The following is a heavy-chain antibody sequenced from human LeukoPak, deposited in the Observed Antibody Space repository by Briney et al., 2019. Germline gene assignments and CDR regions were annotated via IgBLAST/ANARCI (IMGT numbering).Heavy chain of an antibody. Sequence: ASVRVSCKASGYTFTDYYTHWVRQAPGQGLEWLGRINPNSGATNYAQKFQGRVTMTRDTSISTAYMELSRLRSDDTAVYYCAREWYTSSHRGGRFDPWGQGTLVTISS. CDR2: INPNSGAT. CDR1: GYTFTDYY. J-gene: IGHJ5*02. D-gene: IGHD6-13*01. CDR3: AREWYTSSHRGGRFDP. V-gene: IGHV1-2*06.